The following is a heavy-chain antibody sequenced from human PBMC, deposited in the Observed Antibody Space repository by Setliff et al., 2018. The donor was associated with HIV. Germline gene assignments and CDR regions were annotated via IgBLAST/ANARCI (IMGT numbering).Heavy chain of an antibody. CDR3: ARENYDTSGYGAFDI. J-gene: IGHJ3*02. Sequence: SETLSLTCTVSGGSINSYYWSWIRQPAGKGLEWIGRIYASGSTSYNPSLESRITMSVDMSKSRFSLKVISVTAADTAVYYCARENYDTSGYGAFDIWGQGTIVTVSS. CDR2: IYASGST. D-gene: IGHD3-22*01. CDR1: GGSINSYY. V-gene: IGHV4-4*07.